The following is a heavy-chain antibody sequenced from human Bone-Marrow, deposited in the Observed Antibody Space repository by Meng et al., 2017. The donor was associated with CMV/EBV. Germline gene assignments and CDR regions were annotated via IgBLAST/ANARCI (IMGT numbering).Heavy chain of an antibody. Sequence: ASVKVSCKASGYTFTSYDINWVRQATGQGLEWMGWMNPNSGNTGYAQKFQGRVTITRNTSISTAYMELRSLRSDDTAVYYCARTATVVVPAATDYWGQGTLVTVSS. V-gene: IGHV1-8*03. CDR2: MNPNSGNT. CDR1: GYTFTSYD. J-gene: IGHJ4*02. D-gene: IGHD2-2*01. CDR3: ARTATVVVPAATDY.